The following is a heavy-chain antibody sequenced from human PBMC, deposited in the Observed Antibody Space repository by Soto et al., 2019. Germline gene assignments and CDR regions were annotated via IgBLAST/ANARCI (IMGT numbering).Heavy chain of an antibody. CDR2: INGDGSST. J-gene: IGHJ4*02. CDR1: EFTFRSYW. D-gene: IGHD1-7*01. V-gene: IGHV3-74*01. CDR3: ARSLPGTYGAFDL. Sequence: PGGSLRLSCAASEFTFRSYWMHWVRQTPGKGLVWLSRINGDGSSTSYADSVKGRFTISRDNAKNTVYLQMNSLRAEDTAVYYCARSLPGTYGAFDLWGQGTLVTVSS.